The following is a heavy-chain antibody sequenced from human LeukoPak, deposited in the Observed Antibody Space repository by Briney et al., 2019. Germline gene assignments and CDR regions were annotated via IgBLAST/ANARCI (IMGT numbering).Heavy chain of an antibody. J-gene: IGHJ6*03. Sequence: SVKVSCKASGGTFSSYTISWVRQAPGQGLEWMGRIIPILGIANYAQKFQGRVTITADKSTSTAYMELSSLRSEDTAVYYCARGSYDFWSGYLHADYYYYMDVWGKGTTVTVSS. D-gene: IGHD3-3*01. V-gene: IGHV1-69*02. CDR1: GGTFSSYT. CDR3: ARGSYDFWSGYLHADYYYYMDV. CDR2: IIPILGIA.